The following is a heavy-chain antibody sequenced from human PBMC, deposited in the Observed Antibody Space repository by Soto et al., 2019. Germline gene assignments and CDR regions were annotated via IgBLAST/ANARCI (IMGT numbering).Heavy chain of an antibody. CDR1: GFTFSNAW. Sequence: PGVSLRLSCAASGFTFSNAWMNWVRQAPGKGLEWVANIKQDGSEKYYVDSVKGRFTISRDNAKNSLYLQMNSLRAEDTAVYYCARDYCSGGSCIYYYYYMDVWGKGTTVTVSS. J-gene: IGHJ6*03. V-gene: IGHV3-7*01. D-gene: IGHD2-15*01. CDR2: IKQDGSEK. CDR3: ARDYCSGGSCIYYYYYMDV.